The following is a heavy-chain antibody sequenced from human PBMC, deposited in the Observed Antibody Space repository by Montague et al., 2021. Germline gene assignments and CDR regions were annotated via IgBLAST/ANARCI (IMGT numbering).Heavy chain of an antibody. D-gene: IGHD5-24*01. Sequence: CAISGDSVSNNDATWNWIRQSPSRGLEWLGRTYYRSKWYNEYAISVKSRITVNPDTSKNQFSLLLNSVTPEDTAVYYCARGWQKRFDPWGQGTLVTVPS. CDR3: ARGWQKRFDP. J-gene: IGHJ5*02. CDR1: GDSVSNNDAT. CDR2: TYYRSKWYN. V-gene: IGHV6-1*01.